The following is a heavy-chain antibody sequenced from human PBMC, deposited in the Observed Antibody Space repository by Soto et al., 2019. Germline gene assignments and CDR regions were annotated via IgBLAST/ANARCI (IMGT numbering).Heavy chain of an antibody. Sequence: QVQLVQSGAEVKKPGASVKVSCKTSGYTFTSYHISWVRQAPGQGLEWMRWISAYNTNTNYAQKFQDRVTMTTDTLTSTAYMELRSLRSDDTAVYYCARDTPPTDYWGQGTLVTVSS. J-gene: IGHJ4*02. CDR2: ISAYNTNT. CDR3: ARDTPPTDY. V-gene: IGHV1-18*01. CDR1: GYTFTSYH.